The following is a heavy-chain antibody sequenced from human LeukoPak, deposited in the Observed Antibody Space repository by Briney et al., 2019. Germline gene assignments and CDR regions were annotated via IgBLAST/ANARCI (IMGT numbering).Heavy chain of an antibody. J-gene: IGHJ4*02. CDR3: ARTGSTVTTFYY. Sequence: GGSLRLSCAASGFTFSSYAMSWVRQAPGKGLEWVSAISGSGGSTYYADSVKGRFTISRDNAKNSLYLQMNSLRAEDTAVYYCARTGSTVTTFYYWGQGTLVTVSS. V-gene: IGHV3-23*01. CDR2: ISGSGGST. D-gene: IGHD4-17*01. CDR1: GFTFSSYA.